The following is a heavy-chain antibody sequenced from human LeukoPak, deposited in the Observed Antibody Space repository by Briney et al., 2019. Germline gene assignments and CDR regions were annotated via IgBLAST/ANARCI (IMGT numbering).Heavy chain of an antibody. CDR2: IAYYGSNK. J-gene: IGHJ4*02. Sequence: GGSLRLSCAASGFTFSSYAMHWVRQAPGKGLGGVAVIAYYGSNKYYADSGKGRVTISRDNSKNTLYLQMNSLRAEDTAVYYCARDPTRIVVVPAAIDYWGQGTLVTVSS. CDR3: ARDPTRIVVVPAAIDY. D-gene: IGHD2-2*01. V-gene: IGHV3-30*04. CDR1: GFTFSSYA.